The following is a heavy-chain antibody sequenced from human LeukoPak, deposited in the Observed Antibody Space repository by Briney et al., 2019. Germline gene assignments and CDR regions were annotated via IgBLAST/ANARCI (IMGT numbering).Heavy chain of an antibody. CDR2: ISGSGGRT. V-gene: IGHV3-23*01. CDR3: ARGGVVVPAATHYMDV. D-gene: IGHD2-2*01. Sequence: GGSLRLSCGASGFTFSNYAMSWVRQAPGKGPEWVSVISGSGGRTYYADSVKGRFTISRDNSKNTLYLQMNSLRAEDTALYYCARGGVVVPAATHYMDVWGKGTTVTVSS. CDR1: GFTFSNYA. J-gene: IGHJ6*03.